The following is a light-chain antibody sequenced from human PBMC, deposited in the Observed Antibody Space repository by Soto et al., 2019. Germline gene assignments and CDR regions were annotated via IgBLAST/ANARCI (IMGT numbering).Light chain of an antibody. V-gene: IGKV3-20*01. J-gene: IGKJ4*01. Sequence: EIVLTQSPGTLSLSPGERATLSCRASQSVRNSYLAWYQQKPGQAPRLLIYGASSRATGIPDRFSGSGSGTDFTLTISRLEPEDFAVYYCQQSYSTPLTFGGGTKVEIK. CDR1: QSVRNSY. CDR2: GAS. CDR3: QQSYSTPLT.